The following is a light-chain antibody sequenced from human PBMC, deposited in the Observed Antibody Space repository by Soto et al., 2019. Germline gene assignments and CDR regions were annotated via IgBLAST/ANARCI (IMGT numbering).Light chain of an antibody. CDR1: SGHSSYA. CDR3: QTWDAGDRVV. J-gene: IGLJ2*01. Sequence: QSVLTQSPSASASLGASVKLTCTLSSGHSSYAIAWHQQQPEKGPRYLMKLSSDGSHSKGDGIPDRFSGSSSGAERYLTISSLQYEDEADYYCQTWDAGDRVVFGGGTKVTVL. V-gene: IGLV4-69*01. CDR2: LSSDGSH.